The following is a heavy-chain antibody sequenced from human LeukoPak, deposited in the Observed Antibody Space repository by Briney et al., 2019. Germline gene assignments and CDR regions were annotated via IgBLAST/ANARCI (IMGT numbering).Heavy chain of an antibody. Sequence: SVTVSCKASVGTFSSYAISWVRQARSQGLEWMGGISAIFGTAKYAQKLLGRVTVTADQPTKRAYIELSSLRSDDTDVYYCARAGSRASGGKDYFDYWGQGTLVTVSS. CDR2: ISAIFGTA. CDR1: VGTFSSYA. D-gene: IGHD1-26*01. J-gene: IGHJ4*02. CDR3: ARAGSRASGGKDYFDY. V-gene: IGHV1-69*13.